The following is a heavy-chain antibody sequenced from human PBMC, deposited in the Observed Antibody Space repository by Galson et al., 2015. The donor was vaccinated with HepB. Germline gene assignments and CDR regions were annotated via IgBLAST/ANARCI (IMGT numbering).Heavy chain of an antibody. CDR1: GGAISISSYY. D-gene: IGHD5-18*01. Sequence: LSLTCTVSGGAISISSYYWAWIRQPPGKGLEWIGSIYYSGRTSYNPSLKSRVTISVDTSKNQFSLKLSSVTAADTAVYYCARTHSGYSYDYNQYYFDYWGQGTLVTVSS. V-gene: IGHV4-39*01. CDR2: IYYSGRT. CDR3: ARTHSGYSYDYNQYYFDY. J-gene: IGHJ4*02.